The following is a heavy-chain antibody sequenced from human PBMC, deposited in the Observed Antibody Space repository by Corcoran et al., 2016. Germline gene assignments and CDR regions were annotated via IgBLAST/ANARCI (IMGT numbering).Heavy chain of an antibody. CDR1: GGTFSIYA. J-gene: IGHJ4*02. D-gene: IGHD2-8*01. V-gene: IGHV1-69*06. CDR3: ARQEGPVSYFVY. CDR2: IIPIFGAA. Sequence: QVQLVQSGAEVKKPGSSVKVSCKASGGTFSIYAINWVRQAPGQGLEWMGGIIPIFGAANYAQKFQGRVTITADKSTTTAYMGLSSLRSQDTAVYYCARQEGPVSYFVYLRQGALVTVSS.